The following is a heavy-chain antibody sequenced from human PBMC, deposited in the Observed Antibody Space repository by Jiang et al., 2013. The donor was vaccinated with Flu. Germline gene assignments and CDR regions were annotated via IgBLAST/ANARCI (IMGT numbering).Heavy chain of an antibody. J-gene: IGHJ4*02. V-gene: IGHV4-59*08. D-gene: IGHD7-27*01. CDR3: ARLVGDNWGKYYFDY. CDR1: GGSISSYY. CDR2: IYYSGST. Sequence: KPSETLSLTCTVSGGSISSYYWSWIRQPPGKGLEWIGYIYYSGSTNYNPSLKSRVTISVDTSKNQFSLKLSSVTAADTAVYYCARLVGDNWGKYYFDYWGQGTLVTVSS.